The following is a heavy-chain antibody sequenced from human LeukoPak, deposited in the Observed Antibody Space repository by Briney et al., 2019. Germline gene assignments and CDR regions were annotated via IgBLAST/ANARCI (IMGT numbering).Heavy chain of an antibody. J-gene: IGHJ4*02. D-gene: IGHD3-10*01. CDR1: GDTFSSYY. V-gene: IGHV1-46*01. CDR2: ITPSGDST. Sequence: ASVKVSCKASGDTFSSYYMHWVRQAPGQGLEWMGIITPSGDSTNYAQKFQGRVTMARDTSTSTVYMELSSLRSEDTAVYYCAREGFHGRELFPTFDYWGQGTLVTVSS. CDR3: AREGFHGRELFPTFDY.